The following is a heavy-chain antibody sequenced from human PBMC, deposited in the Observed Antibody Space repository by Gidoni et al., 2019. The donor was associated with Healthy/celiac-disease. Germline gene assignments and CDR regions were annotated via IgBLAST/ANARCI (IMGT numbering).Heavy chain of an antibody. CDR1: GFTCIGYS. D-gene: IGHD1-26*01. CDR2: ISSSSIYV. CDR3: ARGGSTPHYGMDV. V-gene: IGHV3-21*01. J-gene: IGHJ6*02. Sequence: VQPVESGGGLVKPGGSLRLPCAASGFTCIGYSMNWVRQAPGKGLAWVSSISSSSIYVYYADSVKGRFTISRDNAKNSLYLQMNSLRAEDTAVYDCARGGSTPHYGMDVWGQGTTVTVSS.